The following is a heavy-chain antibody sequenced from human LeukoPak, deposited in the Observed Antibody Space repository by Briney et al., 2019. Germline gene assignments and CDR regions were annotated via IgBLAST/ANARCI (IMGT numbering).Heavy chain of an antibody. CDR2: IYYSGST. D-gene: IGHD3-22*01. V-gene: IGHV4-59*08. Sequence: SETLSLTCTVSGGSISSYCWSWIRQPPGKGLEWLGYIYYSGSTNYNPSLKSRVTISVDTSKNQFSLKLSSVTAADTAVYYCARRMYYYDSSGYGGYWLDPWGQGTLVTVSS. J-gene: IGHJ5*02. CDR1: GGSISSYC. CDR3: ARRMYYYDSSGYGGYWLDP.